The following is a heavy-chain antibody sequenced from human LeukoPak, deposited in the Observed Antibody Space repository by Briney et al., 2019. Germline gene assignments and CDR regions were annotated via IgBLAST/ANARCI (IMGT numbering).Heavy chain of an antibody. D-gene: IGHD4-17*01. CDR1: GYTFTSYY. CDR3: SRYVGDCDYGDYVVLFNY. CDR2: INSNGSGT. V-gene: IGHV1-2*03. J-gene: IGHJ4*02. Sequence: LAGSVKVSCEASGYTFTSYYMNWVRQAPGQGLEWMAWINSNGSGTNYAQKFKGRVTMTRDTSISSVYLEMSRLRSDDTAVYYCSRYVGDCDYGDYVVLFNYCGQGALGSVSS.